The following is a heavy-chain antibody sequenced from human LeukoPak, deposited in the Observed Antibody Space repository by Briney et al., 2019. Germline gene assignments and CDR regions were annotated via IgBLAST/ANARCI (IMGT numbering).Heavy chain of an antibody. CDR1: GFTFDDYA. Sequence: GGSLRLSCAASGFTFDDYAMHWVRQAPGKGLGWVSGISWNSGSIGYADSVKGRFTISRDNAKNSLYLQMNSLRGEDKALYYCAKGALHDYFDYWGQGTLVTVSS. CDR2: ISWNSGSI. J-gene: IGHJ4*02. CDR3: AKGALHDYFDY. V-gene: IGHV3-9*01. D-gene: IGHD4-11*01.